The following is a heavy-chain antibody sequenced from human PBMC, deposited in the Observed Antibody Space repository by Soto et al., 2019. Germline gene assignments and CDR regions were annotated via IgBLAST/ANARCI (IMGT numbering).Heavy chain of an antibody. Sequence: VHRLESGGGLVQPGGSLRLSCAASGFTFSSYAISWVRQAPGQGLEWMGGIIPIFGTANYAQKFQGRVTITADESTSTAYMELSSLRSEDTAVYYCARDSSGYYYFDYWGQGTLVTVSS. J-gene: IGHJ4*02. CDR3: ARDSSGYYYFDY. CDR2: IIPIFGTA. V-gene: IGHV1-69*01. D-gene: IGHD3-22*01. CDR1: GFTFSSYA.